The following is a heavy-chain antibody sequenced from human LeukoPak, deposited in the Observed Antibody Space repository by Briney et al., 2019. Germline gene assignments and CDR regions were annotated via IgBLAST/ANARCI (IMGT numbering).Heavy chain of an antibody. J-gene: IGHJ4*02. D-gene: IGHD3-22*01. CDR1: GGSISRYY. V-gene: IGHV4-59*01. CDR2: IYYSGST. Sequence: SETLSLTCTVSGGSISRYYWSWIRQPPGKGLEWIGYIYYSGSTNYNPSLKSRVTISVDTSKNQFSLKLSSVTAADTAVYYCARDRYYYDSSGYPTLDYWGQGTLVTVSS. CDR3: ARDRYYYDSSGYPTLDY.